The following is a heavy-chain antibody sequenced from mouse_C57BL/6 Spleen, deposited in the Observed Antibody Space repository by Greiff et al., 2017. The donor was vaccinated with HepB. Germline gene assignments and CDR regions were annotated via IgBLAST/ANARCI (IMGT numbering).Heavy chain of an antibody. D-gene: IGHD1-1*01. Sequence: EVQLQEFGAELVRPGASVKLSCTASGFNIKDYYMHWVKQRPEQGLEWIGRIDPEDGDTEYAPKFQGKATMTADTSSNTAYLQLSSLTSEDTAVYYCTPFITTVVGFDYWGQGTTLTVSS. CDR2: IDPEDGDT. J-gene: IGHJ2*01. CDR1: GFNIKDYY. CDR3: TPFITTVVGFDY. V-gene: IGHV14-1*01.